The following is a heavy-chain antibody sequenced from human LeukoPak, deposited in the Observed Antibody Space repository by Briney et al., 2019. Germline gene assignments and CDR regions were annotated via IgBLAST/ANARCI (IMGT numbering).Heavy chain of an antibody. CDR1: GGSISSYY. J-gene: IGHJ5*02. D-gene: IGHD6-13*01. Sequence: NPSETLSLTCTVSGGSISSYYWSWLRQPPGKGLEWIGYIYYSGSTYYNPSLKSRVTISVDTSKNQFSLKLSSVTAADTAVYYCARDRVIAAAVHWFDPWGQGTLVTVSS. V-gene: IGHV4-59*12. CDR3: ARDRVIAAAVHWFDP. CDR2: IYYSGST.